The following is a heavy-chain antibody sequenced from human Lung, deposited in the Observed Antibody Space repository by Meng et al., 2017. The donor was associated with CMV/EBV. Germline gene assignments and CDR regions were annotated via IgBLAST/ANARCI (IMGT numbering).Heavy chain of an antibody. CDR3: ARVKLDEATILGVASTRKYYYAMDV. CDR2: ISYSGST. J-gene: IGHJ6*02. V-gene: IGHV4-39*07. CDR1: GGSISSRTYY. D-gene: IGHD3-3*01. Sequence: SETLSLXCSVSGGSISSRTYYWGWIRQPPGKGLELIGSISYSGSTYYHPALKGRVTISVDKSKKQFSLKLNSVTAADTAVYCCARVKLDEATILGVASTRKYYYAMDVWGQGXTVTVSS.